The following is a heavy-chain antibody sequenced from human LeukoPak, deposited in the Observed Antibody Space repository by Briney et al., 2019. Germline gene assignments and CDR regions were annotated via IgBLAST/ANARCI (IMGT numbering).Heavy chain of an antibody. V-gene: IGHV3-30-3*01. CDR2: ISYDGSNK. Sequence: PGRSLRLSCAASGFLFSSYAIHWVRQAPGKGLEWVAVISYDGSNKNYADSVKGRFTVSRDNSKNTLYLQMNSLRAEDTAVYYCARVGGALLWLGELWDWGQGTLVTVSS. J-gene: IGHJ4*02. D-gene: IGHD3-10*01. CDR1: GFLFSSYA. CDR3: ARVGGALLWLGELWD.